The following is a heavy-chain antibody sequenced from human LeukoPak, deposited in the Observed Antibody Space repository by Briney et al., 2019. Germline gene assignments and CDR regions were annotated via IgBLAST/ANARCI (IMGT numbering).Heavy chain of an antibody. D-gene: IGHD3-22*01. CDR1: GGSISSGGYY. Sequence: SETLSLTCTVSGGSISSGGYYWSWIRQHPGKGLEWIGYIYYSGSTSYNPSLKSRVTISVDTSKNQFSLKLSSVTAADTAVYYCARVVSDSNYYYYYMDVWGKGTTVTVSS. J-gene: IGHJ6*03. V-gene: IGHV4-31*03. CDR2: IYYSGST. CDR3: ARVVSDSNYYYYYMDV.